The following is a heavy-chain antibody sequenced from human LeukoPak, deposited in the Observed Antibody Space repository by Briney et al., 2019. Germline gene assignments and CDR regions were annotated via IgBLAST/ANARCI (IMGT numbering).Heavy chain of an antibody. D-gene: IGHD3-22*01. CDR1: GYTFTGYY. V-gene: IGHV1-2*04. CDR2: INPNSGGT. Sequence: ASVKVSCKASGYTFTGYYMHWVRQAPGQGLEWMGWINPNSGGTNYAQKFQGWVTMTRDTSISTAYMELGRLRSDDTAVYYCARAAPDATYYYDSSGYYGYYFDYWGQGTLVTVSS. J-gene: IGHJ4*02. CDR3: ARAAPDATYYYDSSGYYGYYFDY.